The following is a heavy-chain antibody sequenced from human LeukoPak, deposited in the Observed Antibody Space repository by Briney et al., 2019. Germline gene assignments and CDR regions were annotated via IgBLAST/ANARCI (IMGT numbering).Heavy chain of an antibody. D-gene: IGHD3-22*01. V-gene: IGHV3-23*01. CDR3: TTGERRFDSSGYYPYYFDY. Sequence: GGSLRLSCAASGFTLTSYAMSWVRQAPGKGLEWVSAISGSGGSTYYADSVKGRFTISRDNSKNTLYLQMNSLKTEDTAVYYCTTGERRFDSSGYYPYYFDYWGQGTLVTVSS. J-gene: IGHJ4*01. CDR2: ISGSGGST. CDR1: GFTLTSYA.